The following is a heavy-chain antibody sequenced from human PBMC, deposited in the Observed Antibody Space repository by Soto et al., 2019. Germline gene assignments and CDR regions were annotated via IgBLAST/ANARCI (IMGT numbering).Heavy chain of an antibody. CDR1: GLTFTNAW. Sequence: EVQLVESGGGLVKPGGSLRLSCVASGLTFTNAWMSWVRQAPGKGLEWVGLIKSKPSVGTSDYAAPVKGRFIISRDDSTNTVYLQITSLKIEDTAVYYCAKDITFSGGSCYAYWGQGTLVTVSS. J-gene: IGHJ4*02. CDR3: AKDITFSGGSCYAY. V-gene: IGHV3-15*01. D-gene: IGHD2-15*01. CDR2: IKSKPSVGTS.